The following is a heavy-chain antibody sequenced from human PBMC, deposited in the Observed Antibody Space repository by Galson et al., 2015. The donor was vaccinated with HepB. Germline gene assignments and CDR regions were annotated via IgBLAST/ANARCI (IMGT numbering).Heavy chain of an antibody. CDR2: IWYEGGNK. CDR3: AREREIWSGYYGNDGMDV. D-gene: IGHD3-3*01. CDR1: GFTFRSYG. Sequence: SLRLSCAASGFTFRSYGMQWVRQAPGKGLEWVAAIWYEGGNKDYADSVKGRFTISRDNSKNTLYLQMKSLRAEDTAVYYCAREREIWSGYYGNDGMDVWGQGTTVTVSS. J-gene: IGHJ6*02. V-gene: IGHV3-33*01.